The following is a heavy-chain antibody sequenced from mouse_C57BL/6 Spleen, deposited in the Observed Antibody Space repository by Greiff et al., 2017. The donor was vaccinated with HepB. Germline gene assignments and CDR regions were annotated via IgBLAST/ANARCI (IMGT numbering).Heavy chain of an antibody. D-gene: IGHD2-3*01. J-gene: IGHJ3*01. CDR3: ARGYEEFAY. CDR1: GFTFSSYT. CDR2: ISGGGGNT. V-gene: IGHV5-9*01. Sequence: EVKVEESGGGLVKPGGSLKLSCAASGFTFSSYTMSWVRQTPEKRLEWVATISGGGGNTYYPDSVKGRFTISRDNAKNTLYLQMSSLRSEDTALYYCARGYEEFAYWGQGTLVTVSA.